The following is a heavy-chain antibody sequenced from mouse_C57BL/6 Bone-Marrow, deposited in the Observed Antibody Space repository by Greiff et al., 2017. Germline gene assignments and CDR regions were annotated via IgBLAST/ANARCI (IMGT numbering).Heavy chain of an antibody. J-gene: IGHJ2*01. CDR1: GYTFTSYG. CDR3: ARLGEYDEDY. V-gene: IGHV1-81*01. Sequence: VQLQPSGAELARPGASVKLSCKASGYTFTSYGISWVKQRTGQGLEWIGEIYPRSGNTYYNEKFKGKATLTADKSSSTAYMELRSLTSEDSAVYFCARLGEYDEDYWGQGTTLTVSS. CDR2: IYPRSGNT. D-gene: IGHD2-12*01.